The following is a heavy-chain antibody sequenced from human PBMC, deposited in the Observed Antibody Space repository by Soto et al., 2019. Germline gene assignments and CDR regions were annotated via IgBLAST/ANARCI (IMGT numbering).Heavy chain of an antibody. V-gene: IGHV4-39*01. CDR1: GGSISSSRYF. D-gene: IGHD2-21*02. CDR2: IYYSGST. J-gene: IGHJ5*02. CDR3: ARHPSDFWFDP. Sequence: QLQLQESGPGLVKPSETLSLTCSVSGGSISSSRYFWGWIRQPPGKGLEWIGSIYYSGSTYYNPSLKSRVTVSVDTSKNQFSLKLSSVTAADTDVYYCARHPSDFWFDPWGQGTLVTVSS.